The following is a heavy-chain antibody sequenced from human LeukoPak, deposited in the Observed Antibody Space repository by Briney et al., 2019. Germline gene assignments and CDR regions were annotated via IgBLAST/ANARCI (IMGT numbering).Heavy chain of an antibody. V-gene: IGHV3-23*01. D-gene: IGHD3-16*01. CDR1: GFTFKNHG. Sequence: GGSLRLSCAASGFTFKNHGMSWVRQGPERGLEWVSTISGNGDSTYYPDSVTGRFAMSRDNSKNTLFLEMNSLRVEDTAVYYCAKGRGFRVWDPWDNWGQGTLVTVSS. CDR2: ISGNGDST. CDR3: AKGRGFRVWDPWDN. J-gene: IGHJ4*02.